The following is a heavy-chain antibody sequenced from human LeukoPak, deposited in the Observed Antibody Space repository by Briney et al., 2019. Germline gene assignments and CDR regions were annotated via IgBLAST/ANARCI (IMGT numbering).Heavy chain of an antibody. CDR2: ISHDGSIK. D-gene: IGHD3-22*01. CDR3: AKGYYDSGP. V-gene: IGHV3-30*18. J-gene: IGHJ5*02. Sequence: GRSLRLSCAASGFAFNHFGMRWVRQAPGKGLEYVAVISHDGSIKYYVDSVEGRFTISRDNSKNTLYLQMNSLRAEDTAVYYCAKGYYDSGPWGQGTLVTVSS. CDR1: GFAFNHFG.